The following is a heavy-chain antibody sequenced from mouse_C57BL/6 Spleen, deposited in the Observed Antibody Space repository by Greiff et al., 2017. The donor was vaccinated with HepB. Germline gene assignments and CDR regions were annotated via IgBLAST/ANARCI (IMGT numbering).Heavy chain of an antibody. CDR1: GYTFTSYW. CDR2: IDPSDSYT. CDR3: ARGEDSSGYVAY. V-gene: IGHV1-69*01. D-gene: IGHD3-2*02. J-gene: IGHJ3*01. Sequence: QVQLQQPGAELVMPGASVKLSCKASGYTFTSYWMHWVKQRPGQGLEWIGEIDPSDSYTNYNQKFKGKSTLTVDKSSSTAYMQLSSLTSEDSAVYYCARGEDSSGYVAYWGKGTLVTVSA.